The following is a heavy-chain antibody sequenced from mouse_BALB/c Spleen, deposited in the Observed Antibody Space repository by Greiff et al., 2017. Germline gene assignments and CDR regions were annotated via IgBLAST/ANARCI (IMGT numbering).Heavy chain of an antibody. CDR2: IYPGNVNT. V-gene: IGHV1S56*01. Sequence: VQLQQSGPELVKPGASVRISCKASGYTFTSYYIHWVKQRPGQGLEWIGWIYPGNVNTKYNEKFKGKATLTADKSSSTAYMQLSSLTSEDSAVYFCARGRYDVDYAMDYWGQGTSVTVSS. D-gene: IGHD2-14*01. CDR3: ARGRYDVDYAMDY. J-gene: IGHJ4*01. CDR1: GYTFTSYY.